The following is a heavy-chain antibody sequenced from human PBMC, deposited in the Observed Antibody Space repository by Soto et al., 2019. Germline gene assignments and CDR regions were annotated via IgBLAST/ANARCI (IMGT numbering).Heavy chain of an antibody. CDR2: IYPGDSDT. CDR3: ARQRSGESYYYYGMDV. CDR1: GYSFTSYW. J-gene: IGHJ6*02. D-gene: IGHD1-26*01. Sequence: GESLKISCKGSGYSFTSYWIGWVRQMPGKGLEWMGIIYPGDSDTRYSPSFQGQVTISADKSISTAYLQWSSLKASDTAMYYCARQRSGESYYYYGMDVWGQGTMVTVSS. V-gene: IGHV5-51*01.